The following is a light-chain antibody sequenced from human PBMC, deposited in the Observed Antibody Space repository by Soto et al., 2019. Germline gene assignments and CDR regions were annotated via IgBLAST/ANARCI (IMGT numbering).Light chain of an antibody. CDR2: QVT. V-gene: IGLV2-14*01. J-gene: IGLJ2*01. CDR1: SSDVGGYNY. Sequence: QSALTQPASVSGSPGQSITISCTGTSSDVGGYNYVSWYQHHPGKAPKLMISQVTNRPSGVSNRFSGSKSGNTASLTISGVQAEDEADYYCSSFTSSTAVVFGGGTKLTVL. CDR3: SSFTSSTAVV.